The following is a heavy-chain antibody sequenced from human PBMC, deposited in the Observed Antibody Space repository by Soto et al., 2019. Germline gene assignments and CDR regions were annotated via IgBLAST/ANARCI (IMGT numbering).Heavy chain of an antibody. CDR2: ILSDGSNE. D-gene: IGHD3-22*01. CDR3: AKPSHYGSSGYFLDN. Sequence: LRLSCAASGFRFSDYAMHWVRQPPGKGLEWVAVILSDGSNEYYADSVKGRFTISRDNSKNSLYLQMNSLRSEDTAVYFCAKPSHYGSSGYFLDNWGRGTLVTGSS. V-gene: IGHV3-30-3*01. CDR1: GFRFSDYA. J-gene: IGHJ4*02.